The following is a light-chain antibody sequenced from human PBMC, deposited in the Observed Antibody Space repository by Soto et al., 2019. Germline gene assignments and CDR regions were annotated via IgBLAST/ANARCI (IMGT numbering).Light chain of an antibody. CDR2: AAS. V-gene: IGKV1-12*01. J-gene: IGKJ1*01. CDR3: QQARDFPWT. CDR1: QGISRW. Sequence: DIQMTQSPSSVSASIGDRVTITCRASQGISRWLAWYQQKPGKAPNLLIYAASTLKSGVPSRFSGSGSGTDFTLTINSLQPEDFATYYCQQARDFPWTFGQGTKVDIK.